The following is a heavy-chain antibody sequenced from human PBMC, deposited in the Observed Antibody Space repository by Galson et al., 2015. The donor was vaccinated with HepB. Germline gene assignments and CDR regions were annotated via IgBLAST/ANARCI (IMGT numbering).Heavy chain of an antibody. Sequence: TLSLTCAVSGGSISSGGYSWSWIRQPPGKGLEWIGYIYHSGSTYYNPSLKSRVTISVDTSKNQFSLKLSSVTAADTAVYYCARAPHIVVPAADDYYYYGMDVWGQGTTVTVSS. V-gene: IGHV4-30-2*01. CDR3: ARAPHIVVPAADDYYYYGMDV. CDR1: GGSISSGGYS. D-gene: IGHD2-2*01. J-gene: IGHJ6*02. CDR2: IYHSGST.